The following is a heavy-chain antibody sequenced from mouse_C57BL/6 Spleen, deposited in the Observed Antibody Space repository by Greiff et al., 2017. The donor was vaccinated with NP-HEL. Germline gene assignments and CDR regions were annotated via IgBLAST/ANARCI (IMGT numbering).Heavy chain of an antibody. Sequence: QVQLQQPGAELVKPGASVKLSCKASGYTFTSYWMHWVKQRPGQGLEWIGMIHPNSGSTNYNEKFKSKATLTVDKASSTAYMQLSSLTSEDSAVYYWARSRPTVVARYWYFDVWGTGTTVTVSS. CDR1: GYTFTSYW. D-gene: IGHD1-1*01. CDR2: IHPNSGST. CDR3: ARSRPTVVARYWYFDV. V-gene: IGHV1-64*01. J-gene: IGHJ1*03.